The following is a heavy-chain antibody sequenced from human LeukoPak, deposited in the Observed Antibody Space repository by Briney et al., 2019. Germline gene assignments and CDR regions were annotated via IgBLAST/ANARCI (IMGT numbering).Heavy chain of an antibody. V-gene: IGHV3-23*01. J-gene: IGHJ4*02. Sequence: PGGSLRLSCAASGFTFSSYTMSWVRQAPGKGLEWVSAISVSVGSTYYTDSVKGRFTISRDNSKNTLYLKMNSLRAEDTDVYYCAKVVDTAMVLVYWGQGTLVTVSS. CDR2: ISVSVGST. CDR1: GFTFSSYT. D-gene: IGHD5-18*01. CDR3: AKVVDTAMVLVY.